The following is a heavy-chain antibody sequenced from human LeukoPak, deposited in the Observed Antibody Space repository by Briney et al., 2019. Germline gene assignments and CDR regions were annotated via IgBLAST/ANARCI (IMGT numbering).Heavy chain of an antibody. CDR3: AKEGMTRGVIDY. J-gene: IGHJ4*02. D-gene: IGHD3-10*01. V-gene: IGHV4-4*07. CDR1: GFTFSSYS. CDR2: IYTSGNT. Sequence: GSLRLSCAASGFTFSSYSMNWVRQAPGKGLEWIGHIYTSGNTNYNPSLKSRVTMSLDTSKSQLSLKLNSVTAADTAVYYCAKEGMTRGVIDYWGQGALVTVSS.